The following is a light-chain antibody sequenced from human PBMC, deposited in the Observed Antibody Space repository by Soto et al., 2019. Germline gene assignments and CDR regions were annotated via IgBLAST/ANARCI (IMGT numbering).Light chain of an antibody. CDR3: CSYAGTYTFMF. V-gene: IGLV2-11*01. J-gene: IGLJ2*01. CDR1: SSDVGSYDY. CDR2: DVN. Sequence: QSALTQPRSVSGSPGQSVTISCTGTSSDVGSYDYVSWYQQHPGKAPKLIISDVNKRPSGVPDRFSGSKSGNTASLIISGLQADDDADYYCCSYAGTYTFMFFGGGTKLTVL.